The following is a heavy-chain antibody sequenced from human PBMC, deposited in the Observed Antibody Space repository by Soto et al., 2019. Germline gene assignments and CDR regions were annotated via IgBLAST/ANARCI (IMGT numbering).Heavy chain of an antibody. D-gene: IGHD2-21*02. CDR1: GFTFSSYS. Sequence: GWSLRLSCAASGFTFSSYSMNWVRQAPGKGLEWVSYISSSSSTIYYADSVKGRFTISRDNAKNSLYLQMNSLRDEDTAVYYCASICCGGDYYYYYGMDVWGQGTTVTVSS. CDR3: ASICCGGDYYYYYGMDV. V-gene: IGHV3-48*02. CDR2: ISSSSSTI. J-gene: IGHJ6*02.